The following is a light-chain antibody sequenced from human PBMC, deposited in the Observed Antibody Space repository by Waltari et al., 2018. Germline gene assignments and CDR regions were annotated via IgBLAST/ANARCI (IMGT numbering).Light chain of an antibody. Sequence: DIVMTQSPDSLAVALGERAHSNSKSSETLLDSSNNRNYLAWYQQNPGQPPKLLIYWASSRESGVPDLFSGSGSGTDFTLTITSLQAEDVAVYYCQQYYSPPPLFTFGPGTKVDIK. CDR1: ETLLDSSNNRNY. CDR3: QQYYSPPPLFT. J-gene: IGKJ3*01. V-gene: IGKV4-1*01. CDR2: WAS.